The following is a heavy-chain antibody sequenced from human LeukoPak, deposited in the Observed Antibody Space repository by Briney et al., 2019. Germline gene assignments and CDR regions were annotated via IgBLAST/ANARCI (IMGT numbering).Heavy chain of an antibody. CDR3: VRDRWPRGGHIFDY. D-gene: IGHD2-21*01. Sequence: SETLSLTCTVSGGSISTYYWTWIRQPPGKGLEWIGYIYYSGSTNYNPSLKSRVTISLDTSKNQFSLKLSSVTAADTAVYYCVRDRWPRGGHIFDYWGQGTLVTVSS. V-gene: IGHV4-59*01. CDR1: GGSISTYY. J-gene: IGHJ4*02. CDR2: IYYSGST.